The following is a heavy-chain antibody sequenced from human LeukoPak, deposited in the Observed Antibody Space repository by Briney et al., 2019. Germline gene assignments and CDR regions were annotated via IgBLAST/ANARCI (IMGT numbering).Heavy chain of an antibody. V-gene: IGHV3-7*01. D-gene: IGHD1-26*01. CDR3: AGESWGPGVGERLASGFDI. Sequence: PGGSLRLSCAASGFIFSSYWMNWVRQAPGKGLEWVANIKYDGSAKQYVDSVKGRFTISRDNAKNLLYLQMNSLRVEDTAVYYCAGESWGPGVGERLASGFDIWGQGTMVTVSS. CDR2: IKYDGSAK. J-gene: IGHJ3*02. CDR1: GFIFSSYW.